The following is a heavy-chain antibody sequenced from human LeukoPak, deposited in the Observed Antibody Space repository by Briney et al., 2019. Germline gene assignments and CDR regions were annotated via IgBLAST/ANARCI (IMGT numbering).Heavy chain of an antibody. CDR1: GFTLGDYD. CDR3: AKPYSSGYYYEFDY. V-gene: IGHV3-9*01. D-gene: IGHD3-22*01. CDR2: ISSNSDTI. Sequence: PGGSLRLSCAASGFTLGDYDIHWVRQAPGKGPEWVSSISSNSDTIAYADSVKGRFTVSRDNAKNSLYLQMNSLRAEDTALYYCAKPYSSGYYYEFDYWGQGTLVTVSS. J-gene: IGHJ4*02.